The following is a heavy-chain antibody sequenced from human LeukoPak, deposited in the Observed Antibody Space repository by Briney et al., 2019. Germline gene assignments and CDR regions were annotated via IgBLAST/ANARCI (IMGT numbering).Heavy chain of an antibody. V-gene: IGHV1-69*04. CDR2: ITPILDIA. D-gene: IGHD3-22*01. CDR3: ARVPPFYDSSGYYPQPLDY. J-gene: IGHJ4*02. Sequence: SVTVSCKASGGTFSNYGISWVRQAPGQGLEWMGRITPILDIANYAQRFQGSVTITADKSTTTAYMELNSLRSEDTAVYYCARVPPFYDSSGYYPQPLDYWGQGTLVTVSS. CDR1: GGTFSNYG.